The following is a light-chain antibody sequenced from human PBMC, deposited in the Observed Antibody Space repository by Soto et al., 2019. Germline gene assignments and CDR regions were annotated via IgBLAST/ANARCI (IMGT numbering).Light chain of an antibody. CDR2: GAS. Sequence: ETLLTHSPGTLSLSPGERATLSCRASQRVSSSYLAWYQQKLGQAPRLLIYGASSRATGITDRFSGSGSGTDFTLTISRLEPEDFAVYYCQQYGSSPQGTFGERTKVEIK. V-gene: IGKV3-20*01. CDR3: QQYGSSPQGT. CDR1: QRVSSSY. J-gene: IGKJ1*01.